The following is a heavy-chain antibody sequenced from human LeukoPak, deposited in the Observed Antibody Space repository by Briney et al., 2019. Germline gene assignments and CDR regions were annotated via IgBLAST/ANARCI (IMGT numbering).Heavy chain of an antibody. V-gene: IGHV1-24*01. D-gene: IGHD1-26*01. J-gene: IGHJ4*02. CDR1: GYTLTELS. CDR3: ARYSGSYYPFDY. Sequence: ASVKVSCKVSGYTLTELSMHWVRQAPGKGLEWMGGFDPEDGETIYAQKFQGRVTMTEDTSTDTAYMELSSVTAADTAVYYCARYSGSYYPFDYWGQGTLVTVSS. CDR2: FDPEDGET.